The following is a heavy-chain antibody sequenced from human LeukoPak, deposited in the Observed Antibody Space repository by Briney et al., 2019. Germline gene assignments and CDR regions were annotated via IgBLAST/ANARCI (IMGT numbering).Heavy chain of an antibody. D-gene: IGHD3-3*01. Sequence: GGSLRLSCAASGFTFSNYNINWVRQAPGKGLEWVSYISSSSSYIYYADSVKGRFTISRDSARNSLYLQMNSLRAEDTAVYYCARDPAGTSYYDFWSGYYFDYWGQGTLVTVSS. CDR1: GFTFSNYN. CDR3: ARDPAGTSYYDFWSGYYFDY. J-gene: IGHJ4*02. CDR2: ISSSSSYI. V-gene: IGHV3-21*01.